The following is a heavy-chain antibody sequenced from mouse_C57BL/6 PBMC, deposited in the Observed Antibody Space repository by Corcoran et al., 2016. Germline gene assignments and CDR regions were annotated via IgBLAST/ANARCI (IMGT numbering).Heavy chain of an antibody. J-gene: IGHJ4*01. CDR1: GYTFTTYG. V-gene: IGHV9-3*01. Sequence: QIQLVQSGPELKKPGETVKISCKASGYTFTTYGMSWVKQAPGKGLKWMGWINTYSGVPTYADDFKGRFAFSLETSASTAYLQINNLKNEDTATYFCAREGVYGNYLMDYWGQGTSVTVSS. D-gene: IGHD2-1*01. CDR2: INTYSGVP. CDR3: AREGVYGNYLMDY.